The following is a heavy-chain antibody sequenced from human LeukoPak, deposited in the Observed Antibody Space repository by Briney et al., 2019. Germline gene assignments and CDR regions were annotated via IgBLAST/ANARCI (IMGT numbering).Heavy chain of an antibody. Sequence: GGSLRLSCISSGFTFSNYEMNWVRQAPGKGLEWVSVIYSGGSTYYADSVKGRFIISRDNSKNTLYLQMNSLRAEDTAVYYCARQDSSGYPVYWGQGTLVTVSS. CDR1: GFTFSNYE. CDR2: IYSGGST. D-gene: IGHD3-22*01. J-gene: IGHJ4*02. V-gene: IGHV3-66*01. CDR3: ARQDSSGYPVY.